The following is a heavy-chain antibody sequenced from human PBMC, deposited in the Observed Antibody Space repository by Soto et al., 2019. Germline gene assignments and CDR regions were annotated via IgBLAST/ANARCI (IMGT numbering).Heavy chain of an antibody. Sequence: QVQLQQWGAGLLKPSETLSLTCAVYGGSFSAYYWSWIRQPPGKGLEWIGEVNDGGRPNYSVSLKSRLTISLDTSKNQVSLKLSSVTAADTAVYYCARLGYYHSGGPPWGQGTLVTVSS. CDR3: ARLGYYHSGGPP. V-gene: IGHV4-34*01. CDR1: GGSFSAYY. J-gene: IGHJ4*02. CDR2: VNDGGRP. D-gene: IGHD3-22*01.